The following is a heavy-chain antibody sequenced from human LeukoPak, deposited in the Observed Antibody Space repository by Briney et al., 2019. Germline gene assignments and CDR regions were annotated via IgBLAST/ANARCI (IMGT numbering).Heavy chain of an antibody. CDR1: GFTFDDYA. J-gene: IGHJ4*02. D-gene: IGHD6-19*01. Sequence: GGSLRLSCAASGFTFDDYAMHWVRQAPGKGLEWVSGISWNSGSIGYADSVKGRFTISRDNAKNSLYLQMNSLRAEDTALYYCAKGPVAGTYYFDYWSQGTLVTVSS. V-gene: IGHV3-9*01. CDR2: ISWNSGSI. CDR3: AKGPVAGTYYFDY.